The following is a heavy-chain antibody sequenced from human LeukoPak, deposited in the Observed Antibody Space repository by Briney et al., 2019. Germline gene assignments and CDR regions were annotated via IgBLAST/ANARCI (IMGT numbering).Heavy chain of an antibody. CDR1: GFTFDAYA. CDR3: AKGYFDWFPDY. J-gene: IGHJ4*02. Sequence: GGSLRLSCAASGFTFDAYAMHWVRQAPGKGLECVSLISGDGGITYYADSVKGRFTISRDNSKNSPYLQINTVRTHDTALYYFAKGYFDWFPDYWGQGTLVTVSS. D-gene: IGHD3-9*01. CDR2: ISGDGGIT. V-gene: IGHV3-43*02.